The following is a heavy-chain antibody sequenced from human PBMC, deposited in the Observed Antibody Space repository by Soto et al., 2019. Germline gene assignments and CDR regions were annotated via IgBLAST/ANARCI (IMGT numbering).Heavy chain of an antibody. V-gene: IGHV3-74*01. CDR2: IKSDGSGT. D-gene: IGHD3-22*01. J-gene: IGHJ4*02. Sequence: EVQLVESGGGLVQPGESLTLSCAASGFTFSSYWMHWVRQAPGKGLVWVSRIKSDGSGTYYADSVKGRLTISRDNARNTLYLQMTSLGVEDTAVYFCARGDGDHYDGNVYLGRHWGQGTLVTVSS. CDR3: ARGDGDHYDGNVYLGRH. CDR1: GFTFSSYW.